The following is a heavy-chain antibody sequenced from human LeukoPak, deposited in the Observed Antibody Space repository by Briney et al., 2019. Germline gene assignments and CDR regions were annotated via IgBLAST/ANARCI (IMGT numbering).Heavy chain of an antibody. J-gene: IGHJ4*02. V-gene: IGHV4-30-2*01. CDR3: ARKGGSSGGY. CDR1: GGSISSGGYY. D-gene: IGHD2-15*01. Sequence: SETLSLTCTVSGGSISSGGYYWSWIRQPPGKGLEWIGYIYHSGSTYYNPSLKSRVTISVDRSKNQFSLKLSSVTAADTAVYYCARKGGSSGGYWGQGTLVTVSS. CDR2: IYHSGST.